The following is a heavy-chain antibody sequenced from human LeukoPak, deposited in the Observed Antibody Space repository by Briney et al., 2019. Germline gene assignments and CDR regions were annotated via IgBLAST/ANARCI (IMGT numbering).Heavy chain of an antibody. CDR3: AREFGGSYYLEAFGI. V-gene: IGHV4-39*07. J-gene: IGHJ3*02. CDR1: GDSVSNSSYY. D-gene: IGHD1-26*01. CDR2: IYYSGST. Sequence: SETLSLTCTVSGDSVSNSSYYWGWIRQPPGKGLEWIGSIYYSGSTYYNPSLKSRVTISVDTSKNQFSLKLSSVTAADTAVYYCAREFGGSYYLEAFGIWGQGTMVTVSS.